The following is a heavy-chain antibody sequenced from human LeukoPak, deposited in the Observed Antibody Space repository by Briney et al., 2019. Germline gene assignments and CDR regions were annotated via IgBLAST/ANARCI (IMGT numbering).Heavy chain of an antibody. D-gene: IGHD3-10*01. CDR3: ARARTMVRGVIITGYYYGMDV. Sequence: ASVKVSCKASGYTFTSYAMHWVRQAPGQRLEWMGWINAGNGNTKYSQKFQGRVTITRDTPASTAYMELSSLRSEDTAVYYCARARTMVRGVIITGYYYGMDVWGKGTTVTVSS. J-gene: IGHJ6*04. CDR1: GYTFTSYA. CDR2: INAGNGNT. V-gene: IGHV1-3*01.